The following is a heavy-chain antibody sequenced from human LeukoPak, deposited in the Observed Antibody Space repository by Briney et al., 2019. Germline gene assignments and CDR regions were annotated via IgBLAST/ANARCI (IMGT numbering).Heavy chain of an antibody. CDR3: ATPGGFRELCPFDY. V-gene: IGHV3-23*01. Sequence: PGGSLRLSCAASGFTFSSYAMSWVRQAPGKGPEWVSAISGSGGSTYYADSVKGRFTISRDNSKNTLYLQMNSLRAADTAVYYCATPGGFRELCPFDYWGQGTLVTLSS. D-gene: IGHD3-10*01. CDR2: ISGSGGST. J-gene: IGHJ4*02. CDR1: GFTFSSYA.